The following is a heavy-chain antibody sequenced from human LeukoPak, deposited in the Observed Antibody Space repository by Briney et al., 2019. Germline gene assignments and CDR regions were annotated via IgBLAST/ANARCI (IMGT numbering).Heavy chain of an antibody. D-gene: IGHD1-26*01. Sequence: GGSLRLSCAASGFTFSSYAMSWVRQAPGKGLEWVSAISGSGGSTYYADSVKGRSTISRDSSKNTLYLQMNSLRAEDTVIYHCAKDKFVGAIDAFDIWGQGTMVTVSS. CDR1: GFTFSSYA. J-gene: IGHJ3*02. V-gene: IGHV3-23*01. CDR3: AKDKFVGAIDAFDI. CDR2: ISGSGGST.